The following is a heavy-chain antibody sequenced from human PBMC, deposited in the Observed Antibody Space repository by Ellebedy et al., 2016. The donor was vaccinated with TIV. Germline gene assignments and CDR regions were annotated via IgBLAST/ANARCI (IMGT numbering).Heavy chain of an antibody. CDR3: ARGGLSCDP. CDR2: IWHDGSKK. Sequence: GESLKISCAASGFTFSIYEIYWVRQAPGKGLEWVAVIWHDGSKKYYADSVKGRFTISRDNAWNSLYLQMNSLRAEDTAVYYCARGGLSCDPWGQGTLVTVSS. V-gene: IGHV3-33*07. J-gene: IGHJ5*02. D-gene: IGHD2-21*01. CDR1: GFTFSIYE.